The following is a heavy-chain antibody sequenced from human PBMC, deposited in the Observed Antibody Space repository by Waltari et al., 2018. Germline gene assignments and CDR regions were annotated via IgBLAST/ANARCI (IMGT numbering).Heavy chain of an antibody. J-gene: IGHJ4*02. V-gene: IGHV4-38-2*01. Sequence: QVQLQESGPGLVKPSETLSLTCAVSGYSISSGYYWGWIRQPPGKGLEWIGSIYHSGSTDYNPSLYSRVTKSVDKSITTAYLQWSSLKASDTAIYFCAGRERGGSVSNYFDYWGQGTLVTVSS. CDR3: AGRERGGSVSNYFDY. CDR2: IYHSGST. CDR1: GYSISSGYY. D-gene: IGHD1-1*01.